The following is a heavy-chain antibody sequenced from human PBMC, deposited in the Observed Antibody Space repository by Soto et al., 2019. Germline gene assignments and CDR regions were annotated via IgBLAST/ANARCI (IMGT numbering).Heavy chain of an antibody. CDR2: ISGSGGST. J-gene: IGHJ4*02. D-gene: IGHD1-1*01. CDR1: GFTFTAYA. V-gene: IGHV3-23*01. CDR3: AKGENYNNYYFDY. Sequence: EVQLLESGGGLVQPGGSLRLSCAASGFTFTAYAMSWVRQAPGKGLEWVSGISGSGGSTYYADSVKGRFTMSRDNSKNTVHLQMNSLRAEDTAVCYCAKGENYNNYYFDYWGQGTLVTVSS.